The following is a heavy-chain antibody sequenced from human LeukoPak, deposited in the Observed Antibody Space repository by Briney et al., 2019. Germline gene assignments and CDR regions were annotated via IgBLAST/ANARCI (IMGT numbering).Heavy chain of an antibody. Sequence: PGGSLRLSCAASGFTFSSYWMSWVRQAPGKGLEWVSTISGSGIVTYYADSVKGRFTISRDNSKNTLYLQMNSLRAEDTAVFYCTKTKDIYGPSGYYCYMDVWGKGTTVSVSS. CDR3: TKTKDIYGPSGYYCYMDV. J-gene: IGHJ6*03. CDR2: ISGSGIVT. CDR1: GFTFSSYW. D-gene: IGHD3-3*02. V-gene: IGHV3-23*01.